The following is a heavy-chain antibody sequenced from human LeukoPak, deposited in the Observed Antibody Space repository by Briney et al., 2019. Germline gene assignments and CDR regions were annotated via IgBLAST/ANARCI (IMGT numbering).Heavy chain of an antibody. CDR1: GFTFTNYA. V-gene: IGHV3-23*01. CDR3: AALRVTVEY. CDR2: ISGSGDST. Sequence: GGSLRLSCAASGFTFTNYAMSWVRQAPGKGLEWVSTISGSGDSTYYADSVKGRFTISRDNSKNTLYLQMNSLRAEDTAVYYCAALRVTVEYWGQGTLVTVSS. J-gene: IGHJ4*02. D-gene: IGHD2-21*02.